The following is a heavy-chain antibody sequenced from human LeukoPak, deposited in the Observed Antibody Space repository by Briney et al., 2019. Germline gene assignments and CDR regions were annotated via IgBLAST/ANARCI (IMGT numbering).Heavy chain of an antibody. CDR1: GFTFSSYW. D-gene: IGHD5-18*01. J-gene: IGHJ6*03. CDR3: ASSVTAMDLTYYYYYMDV. Sequence: GGSLRLSCAASGFTFSSYWMHWVRQAPGKGLVWVSRKKIDGSSTSYADSVKGRFTISRDDAKNTLYLQMNSLRAEDTAVYYCASSVTAMDLTYYYYYMDVWGKGTTVTVSS. V-gene: IGHV3-74*01. CDR2: KKIDGSST.